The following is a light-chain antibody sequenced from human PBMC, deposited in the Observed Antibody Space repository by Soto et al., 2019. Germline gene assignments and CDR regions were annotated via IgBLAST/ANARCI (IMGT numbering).Light chain of an antibody. Sequence: QSALTQPASVSGSPGQSITISCTGTSSDVGGYKYVSWYQQHPGKSPKLIIFEVNNRPSGVSHRFSGSKSGNTASLTISGLQAEDEADYYCSSYSRSSIPVFGGGTKLTVL. CDR1: SSDVGGYKY. CDR2: EVN. CDR3: SSYSRSSIPV. V-gene: IGLV2-14*01. J-gene: IGLJ3*02.